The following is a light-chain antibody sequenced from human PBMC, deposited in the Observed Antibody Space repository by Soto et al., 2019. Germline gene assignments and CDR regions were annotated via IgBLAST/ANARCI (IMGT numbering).Light chain of an antibody. J-gene: IGKJ1*01. CDR3: QQYNSYWT. CDR2: KAS. Sequence: DIQMTQSPSTPSASVGDRVTITCRASQSISSWLAWYQQKPGKAPKLLIYKASSLESGVPSRFSGSGSGPEFTLTISSLQPDDFAPYYCQQYNSYWTFGQGTKVEIK. V-gene: IGKV1-5*03. CDR1: QSISSW.